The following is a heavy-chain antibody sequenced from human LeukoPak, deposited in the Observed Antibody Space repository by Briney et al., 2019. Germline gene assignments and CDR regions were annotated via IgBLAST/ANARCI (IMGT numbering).Heavy chain of an antibody. J-gene: IGHJ4*02. CDR2: INPNSGGT. Sequence: ASVKVSCKASGYTFTGYYMHWVRQAPGQGLEWMGWINPNSGGTHYAQKFQGRVTMTRDTSISTAYMELSGLRSDDTAVYYCARGGRLRLGELSPGLDYWGQGTLVTVSS. CDR3: ARGGRLRLGELSPGLDY. CDR1: GYTFTGYY. V-gene: IGHV1-2*02. D-gene: IGHD3-16*02.